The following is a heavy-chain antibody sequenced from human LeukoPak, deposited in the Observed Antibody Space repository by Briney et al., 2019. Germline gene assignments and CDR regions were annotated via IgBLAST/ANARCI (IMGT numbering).Heavy chain of an antibody. V-gene: IGHV6-1*01. J-gene: IGHJ5*02. CDR3: ARVGLEAGFNWFDP. Sequence: SQTLSLTCAISGVSVSSNSAAWNWIRHSPSRGLEWLGRTYYRSKWYNDYAVSVKSRITLNPDTSKIQFSLQLNSVTPEDTAVYYCARVGLEAGFNWFDPWGQGILVTVSS. CDR2: TYYRSKWYN. D-gene: IGHD6-19*01. CDR1: GVSVSSNSAA.